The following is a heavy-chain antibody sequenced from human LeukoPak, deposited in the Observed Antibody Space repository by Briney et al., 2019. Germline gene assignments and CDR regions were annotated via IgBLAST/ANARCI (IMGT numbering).Heavy chain of an antibody. J-gene: IGHJ4*02. Sequence: GGSLRLSCAASGFTVSSNYISWVRQAPGKGLEWVSVIYSGDSTYYADSVKGRFTISRDNSKNTLYLQMNSLRAEDTAVYYCARVHGLTAAAGPRDYWGQGTLVTVSS. CDR2: IYSGDST. V-gene: IGHV3-66*02. D-gene: IGHD6-13*01. CDR1: GFTVSSNY. CDR3: ARVHGLTAAAGPRDY.